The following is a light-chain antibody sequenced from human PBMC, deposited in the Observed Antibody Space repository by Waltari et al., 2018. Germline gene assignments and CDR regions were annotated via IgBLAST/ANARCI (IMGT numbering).Light chain of an antibody. CDR2: WAS. CDR3: QQYYSTPWT. Sequence: DIVMTQSPDSLAVSLGERATINCKSSQSVLFSSNSNNYLAWYQQKSGQPPKLLIYWASTRECGVPDRFSGSGSGTHFTLTISSLQAEDVAVYYCQQYYSTPWTFGQGTKVEIK. CDR1: QSVLFSSNSNNY. V-gene: IGKV4-1*01. J-gene: IGKJ1*01.